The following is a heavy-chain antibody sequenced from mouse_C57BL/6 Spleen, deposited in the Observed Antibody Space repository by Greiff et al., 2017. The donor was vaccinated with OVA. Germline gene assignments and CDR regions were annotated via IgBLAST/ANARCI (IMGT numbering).Heavy chain of an antibody. CDR1: GYAFSSSW. V-gene: IGHV1-82*01. Sequence: VQGVESGPELVKPGASVKISCKASGYAFSSSWMNWVKQRPGKGLEWIGRIYPGDGDTNYNGKFKGKATLTADKSSSTAYMQLSSLTSEDSAVYFCARPYYDSYYFDYWGQGTTLTVSS. CDR3: ARPYYDSYYFDY. D-gene: IGHD2-4*01. J-gene: IGHJ2*01. CDR2: IYPGDGDT.